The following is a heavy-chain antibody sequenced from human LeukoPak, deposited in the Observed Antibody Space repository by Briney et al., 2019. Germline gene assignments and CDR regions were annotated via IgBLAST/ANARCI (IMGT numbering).Heavy chain of an antibody. CDR2: ISVSGGKT. CDR1: GVTFSSYA. D-gene: IGHD6-13*01. V-gene: IGHV3-23*01. J-gene: IGHJ4*02. Sequence: PGGSLRLSCAASGVTFSSYAMSWVCQAPGKGVEWGSGISVSGGKTYYADSVKGGFTISRENSKNTLSLQIDRLRAEARAGYYCAKEGLGAAAGTFVYWGQGTLLTVSS. CDR3: AKEGLGAAAGTFVY.